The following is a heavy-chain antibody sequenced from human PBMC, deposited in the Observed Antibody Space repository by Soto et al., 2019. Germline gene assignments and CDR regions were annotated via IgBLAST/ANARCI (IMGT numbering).Heavy chain of an antibody. CDR3: ARRQTYCGGNCYSGFDY. CDR2: IYWDDDK. V-gene: IGHV2-5*02. J-gene: IGHJ4*02. D-gene: IGHD2-21*02. CDR1: GFSLSTSGVG. Sequence: QITLKESGPTLVKPTQTLTLTCTFSGFSLSTSGVGVGWIRQPPGKALEWLALIYWDDDKRYSPSLKSRLTITKDPSKNQVVPTMNNMDPLDTATYYCARRQTYCGGNCYSGFDYRGQGTLVTVSS.